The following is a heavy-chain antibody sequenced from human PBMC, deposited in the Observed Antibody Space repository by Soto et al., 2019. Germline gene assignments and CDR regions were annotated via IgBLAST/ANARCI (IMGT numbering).Heavy chain of an antibody. V-gene: IGHV4-34*01. Sequence: SETLSLTGAVYGGSFSGYYWSWIRQPPGKGLEWIGEINHSGSTNYNPSLKSRVTISVDTSKNQFSLKLSSVTAADTAVYYCARSAYVFDYWGQGTLVTVSS. CDR2: INHSGST. CDR1: GGSFSGYY. D-gene: IGHD3-16*01. J-gene: IGHJ4*02. CDR3: ARSAYVFDY.